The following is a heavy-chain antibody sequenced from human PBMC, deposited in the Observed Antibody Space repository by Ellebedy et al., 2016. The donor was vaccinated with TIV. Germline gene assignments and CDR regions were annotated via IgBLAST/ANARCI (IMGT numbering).Heavy chain of an antibody. D-gene: IGHD2-2*01. Sequence: GESLKISXAASGFTFSSYWMHWVRQAPGKGLVWVSRINSDGSSTSYADSVKGRFTISRDNAKNTLYLQMNSLRAEDTAVYYCARGIVVVPAAIRVYGMDVWGQGTTVTVSS. CDR3: ARGIVVVPAAIRVYGMDV. V-gene: IGHV3-74*01. J-gene: IGHJ6*02. CDR2: INSDGSST. CDR1: GFTFSSYW.